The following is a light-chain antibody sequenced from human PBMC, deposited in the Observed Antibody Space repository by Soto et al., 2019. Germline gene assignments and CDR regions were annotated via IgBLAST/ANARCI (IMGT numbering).Light chain of an antibody. CDR3: QQYYSTQWT. J-gene: IGKJ1*01. V-gene: IGKV3-15*01. CDR2: GAS. Sequence: ELVLTQSPATLSVSPGARAALSCRASQSVISNLAWYQQKPGQAPRLLIYGASARATGIPARFSGSGSGTDLTITISSLQPEDLEVYYCQQYYSTQWTFGQGTKVEIK. CDR1: QSVISN.